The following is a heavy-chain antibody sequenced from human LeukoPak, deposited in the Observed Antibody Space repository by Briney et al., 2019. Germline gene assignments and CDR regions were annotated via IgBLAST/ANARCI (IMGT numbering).Heavy chain of an antibody. Sequence: SVKVSCKASGGTFSSYAISWVRQAPGQGLEWMGGIIPIFGTANYAQKFQGRVTITTDESTSTAYMELSSLRSEDTAVYYCARDAGSGYYYYYYMDVWGKGTTVTVSS. J-gene: IGHJ6*03. CDR1: GGTFSSYA. D-gene: IGHD3-10*01. V-gene: IGHV1-69*05. CDR2: IIPIFGTA. CDR3: ARDAGSGYYYYYYMDV.